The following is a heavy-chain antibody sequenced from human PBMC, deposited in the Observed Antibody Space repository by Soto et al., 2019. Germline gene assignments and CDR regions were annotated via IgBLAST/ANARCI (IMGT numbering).Heavy chain of an antibody. V-gene: IGHV4-59*08. D-gene: IGHD5-18*01. CDR1: GGSISSYY. CDR2: IYYSGST. J-gene: IGHJ4*02. Sequence: SETLSLTCTVSGGSISSYYWSWIRQPPGKGLEWIGYIYYSGSTNYNPSLKSRVTISVDTSKNQFSLKLSSVTAADTAVYYCARTEHSYGYFHYWGQGTLVTVSS. CDR3: ARTEHSYGYFHY.